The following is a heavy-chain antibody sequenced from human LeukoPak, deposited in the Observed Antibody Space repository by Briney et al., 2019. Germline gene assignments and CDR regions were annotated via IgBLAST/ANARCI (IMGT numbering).Heavy chain of an antibody. D-gene: IGHD2-2*01. CDR1: GYTFTSYV. CDR3: ARDLSHRIYIVVVPAATLDY. Sequence: GASVKVSCKASGYTFTSYVISWVRQAPGQGLEWMGWISAYNGNTNYAQKLQGRVTMTTDTSTSTAYMELRSLRSDDTAVYYCARDLSHRIYIVVVPAATLDYWGQGTLVTVSS. CDR2: ISAYNGNT. V-gene: IGHV1-18*01. J-gene: IGHJ4*02.